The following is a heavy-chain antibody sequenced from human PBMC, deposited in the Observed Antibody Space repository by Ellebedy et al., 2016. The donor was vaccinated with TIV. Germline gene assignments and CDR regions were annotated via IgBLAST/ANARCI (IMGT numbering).Heavy chain of an antibody. V-gene: IGHV4-59*12. CDR1: GGSISSYY. CDR2: MSSSGKT. D-gene: IGHD3-16*01. J-gene: IGHJ4*02. CDR3: ASTEYLGFWGY. Sequence: MPSETLSLTCIVSGGSISSYYWSWIRQPQGKGLAWIGYMSSSGKTNYNPSLKSRVTTSIDTSKNQFSLRLSFVNAADTAVYYRASTEYLGFWGYWGQGTLVTVSS.